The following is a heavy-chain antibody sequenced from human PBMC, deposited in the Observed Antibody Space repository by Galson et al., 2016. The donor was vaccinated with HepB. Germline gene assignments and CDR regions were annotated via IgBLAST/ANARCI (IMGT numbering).Heavy chain of an antibody. CDR3: LSGFTSGI. CDR1: GFTFSSYW. D-gene: IGHD5-12*01. J-gene: IGHJ3*02. CDR2: INSDGSST. V-gene: IGHV3-74*01. Sequence: SLRLSCAASGFTFSSYWMHWVRQAPGKGLVWVSRINSDGSSTSYADSVKGRFTISRDNARNSVGLQINSLRPEDTGLYYCLSGFTSGIWGQGTMVTVSS.